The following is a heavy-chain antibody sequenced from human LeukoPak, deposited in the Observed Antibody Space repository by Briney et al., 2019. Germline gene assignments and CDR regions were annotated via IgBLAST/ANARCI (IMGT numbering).Heavy chain of an antibody. J-gene: IGHJ4*02. CDR3: ARHPTFHYDFWSGYWIDYFDY. CDR1: GGSITSDY. Sequence: SETLSLTCTVSGGSITSDYWSWIRQSPGKGLEWIGYFSYSGSTHYSPSLTSRVAISVDTSKNQFSLKLSSVTAADTAVYYCARHPTFHYDFWSGYWIDYFDYWGQGTLVTVSS. V-gene: IGHV4-59*08. CDR2: FSYSGST. D-gene: IGHD3-3*01.